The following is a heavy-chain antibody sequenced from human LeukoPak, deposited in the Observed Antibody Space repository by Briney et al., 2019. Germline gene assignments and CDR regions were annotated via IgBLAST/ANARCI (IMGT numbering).Heavy chain of an antibody. D-gene: IGHD1-26*01. CDR2: VYYSGRT. J-gene: IGHJ4*02. CDR1: GGSISTYY. V-gene: IGHV4-59*01. CDR3: ARPRTMGSRSPLGY. Sequence: SETLSLTCTVSGGSISTYYWSWIRQPPGKGREWIGYVYYSGRTDSNPSLRSRVITSLDTSKNQISLNLSSVTAADTAVYYCARPRTMGSRSPLGYWGQGSLVTVPS.